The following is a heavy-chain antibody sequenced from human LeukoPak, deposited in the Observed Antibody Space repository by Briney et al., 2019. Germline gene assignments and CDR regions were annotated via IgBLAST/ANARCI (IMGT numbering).Heavy chain of an antibody. J-gene: IGHJ4*02. D-gene: IGHD3-3*01. CDR1: GFTFINHA. CDR3: AKDHNDFWSGYPPN. Sequence: GGSLRLSCAASGFTFINHAMTWVRQAPGKGLEWVSAIGGSGGVTYYADSVRGRFTISRDNSKNTLYLQMNSLRADDTAVYYCAKDHNDFWSGYPPNWGQGTLVTVSS. V-gene: IGHV3-23*01. CDR2: IGGSGGVT.